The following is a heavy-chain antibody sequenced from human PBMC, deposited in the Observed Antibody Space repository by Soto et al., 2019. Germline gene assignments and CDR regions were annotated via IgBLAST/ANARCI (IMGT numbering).Heavy chain of an antibody. D-gene: IGHD6-13*01. CDR3: ARYRREAVAGYTLDN. J-gene: IGHJ4*02. Sequence: SETLSLTCTVSGGSISSNYWTWIRQPPGKGLEWIGYVYNSGSTNYNPSLKSRVTISEDTSKSQFSLKVNSMAAADTAVYYCARYRREAVAGYTLDNWGQGILVTVSS. V-gene: IGHV4-59*01. CDR2: VYNSGST. CDR1: GGSISSNY.